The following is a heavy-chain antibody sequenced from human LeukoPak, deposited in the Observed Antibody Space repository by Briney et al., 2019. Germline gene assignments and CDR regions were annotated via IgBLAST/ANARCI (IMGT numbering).Heavy chain of an antibody. CDR1: GYSFTSYW. J-gene: IGHJ4*02. V-gene: IGHV5-51*01. D-gene: IGHD5-24*01. CDR3: ARPPTDAYDYFDY. Sequence: GESLKISCKGSGYSFTSYWIGWVRQMPGKGLEWMGIIYPGDSDTRYSPSFQGQVTISADKSISTAYLQWGSLKASDTATYYCARPPTDAYDYFDYWGQGTLVTVSS. CDR2: IYPGDSDT.